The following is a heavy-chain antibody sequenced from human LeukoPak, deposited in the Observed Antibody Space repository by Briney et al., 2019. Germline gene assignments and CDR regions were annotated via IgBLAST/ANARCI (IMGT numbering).Heavy chain of an antibody. CDR3: AKDRASITIFGVVISLDYPTSFDY. J-gene: IGHJ4*02. CDR1: GFTFSSYA. V-gene: IGHV3-23*01. D-gene: IGHD3-3*01. CDR2: ISGSGGST. Sequence: PGGSLRLSCAASGFTFSSYAMSWVRQPPGKGLEWVSAISGSGGSTYYADSVKGRFTISRDNSKNTPYLQMNSLRAEDTAVYYCAKDRASITIFGVVISLDYPTSFDYWGQGTLVTVSS.